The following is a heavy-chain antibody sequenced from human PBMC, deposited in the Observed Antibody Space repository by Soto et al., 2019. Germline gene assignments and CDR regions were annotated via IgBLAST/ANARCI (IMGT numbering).Heavy chain of an antibody. J-gene: IGHJ4*02. CDR1: GFTFSSYA. D-gene: IGHD4-17*01. CDR3: ARVGRLHYFDY. V-gene: IGHV3-30-3*01. CDR2: ISYDGSNK. Sequence: QVQLVESGGVVVQPGRSLRLSCAASGFTFSSYAMHWVRQAPGKGLEWVAVISYDGSNKYYADSVKGRFTISRDNSKNTLFLQMNSLRAEDTAVYYCARVGRLHYFDYWGQGNLVTVSS.